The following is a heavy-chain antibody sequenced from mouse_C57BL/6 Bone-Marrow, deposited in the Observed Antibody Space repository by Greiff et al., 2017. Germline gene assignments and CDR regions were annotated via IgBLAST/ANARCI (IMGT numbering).Heavy chain of an antibody. CDR1: GFTFSDYG. CDR3: ARKTLLPFDY. Sequence: EVKLVESGGGLVKPGGSLKLSCAASGFTFSDYGMHWVRQAPEKGLEWVAYISSGSSTIYYADTVKGRFTISRYNAKNTLFLQMTSLRSEDTAMYYCARKTLLPFDYWGQGTTLTVSS. D-gene: IGHD2-10*01. CDR2: ISSGSSTI. V-gene: IGHV5-17*01. J-gene: IGHJ2*01.